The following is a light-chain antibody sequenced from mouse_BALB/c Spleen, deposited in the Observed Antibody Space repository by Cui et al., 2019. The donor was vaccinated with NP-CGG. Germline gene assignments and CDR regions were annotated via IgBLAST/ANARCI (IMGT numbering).Light chain of an antibody. V-gene: IGLV1*01. CDR3: ALWYSNHWV. Sequence: QAVLTQASAPTTSPGETVTLTCRSSTGAVTTSNYANWVQEKPDHLFTGLIGGTNNRAPGVSARFSGSLIGDKAARTITGAQTEDEAIYFCALWYSNHWVFGGGTKLTVL. CDR1: TGAVTTSNY. CDR2: GTN. J-gene: IGLJ1*01.